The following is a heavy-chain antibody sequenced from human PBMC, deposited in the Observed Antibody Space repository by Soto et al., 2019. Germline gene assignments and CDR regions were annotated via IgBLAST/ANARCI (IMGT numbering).Heavy chain of an antibody. J-gene: IGHJ6*02. V-gene: IGHV3-30*18. CDR1: GFTFSSYG. CDR2: ISYDGSNK. Sequence: HPGGSLRLSCAASGFTFSSYGMHWVRQAPGKGLEWVAVISYDGSNKYYADSVKGRFTISRDNSKNTLYLQMNSLRAEDTAVYYCAKETAAGSSGSYYGMDVWGQGTTVTVSS. D-gene: IGHD6-19*01. CDR3: AKETAAGSSGSYYGMDV.